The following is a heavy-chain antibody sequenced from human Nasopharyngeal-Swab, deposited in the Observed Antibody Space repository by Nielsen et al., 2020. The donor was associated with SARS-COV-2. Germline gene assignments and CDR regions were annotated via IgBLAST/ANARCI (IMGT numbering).Heavy chain of an antibody. J-gene: IGHJ4*02. D-gene: IGHD3-9*01. CDR2: MYHSGTT. V-gene: IGHV4-38-2*02. CDR1: GYSIRSDSY. CDR3: ARDVTGYLQCDS. Sequence: SETLSLTCTVSGYSIRSDSYWGWIRQPPGKGLEWIGYMYHSGTTYYNPSLKSRVTISRDTSKSQLSLTLTSVTAADTGVYYCARDVTGYLQCDSWGRGSLVTVSS.